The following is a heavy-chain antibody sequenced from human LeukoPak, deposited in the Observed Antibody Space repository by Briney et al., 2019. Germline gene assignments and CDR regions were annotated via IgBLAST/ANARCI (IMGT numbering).Heavy chain of an antibody. CDR3: AREDGDYYGSGGYVQWFDP. D-gene: IGHD3-10*01. CDR1: GFTFSSYG. J-gene: IGHJ5*02. CDR2: IWYDGSNK. Sequence: PGGSLRLSCAASGFTFSSYGMHWVRQAPGKGLEWGAVIWYDGSNKYYADSVKGRFTISRDNSKNTLYLQMNSLRAEDTAVYYCAREDGDYYGSGGYVQWFDPWGQGTLVTVSS. V-gene: IGHV3-33*01.